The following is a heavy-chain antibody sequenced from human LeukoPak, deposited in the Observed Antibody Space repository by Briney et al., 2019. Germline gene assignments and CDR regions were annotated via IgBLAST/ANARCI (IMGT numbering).Heavy chain of an antibody. J-gene: IGHJ4*02. Sequence: SETLSLTCTVSGGSISSSSYYWGWIRQPPGKGLEWIGSIYYSGSTYYNPSLKSRVTISVDTSKNQFSLKLSSVTAADTAAYYCARQPPGDYVGVLDYWGQGTLVTVSS. CDR3: ARQPPGDYVGVLDY. D-gene: IGHD4-17*01. CDR2: IYYSGST. CDR1: GGSISSSSYY. V-gene: IGHV4-39*01.